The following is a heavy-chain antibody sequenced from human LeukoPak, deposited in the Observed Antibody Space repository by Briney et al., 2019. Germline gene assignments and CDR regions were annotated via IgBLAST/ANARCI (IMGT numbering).Heavy chain of an antibody. Sequence: SETLSLTCAVYGGSFSGYYWSWIRQPPGKGLEWIGEINHSGSTNYNPSLKSRVTISVDTPKNQFSLKLSSVTAADTAVYYCARGALSYGSGSWARNWFDPWGQGTLVTVSS. J-gene: IGHJ5*02. CDR1: GGSFSGYY. V-gene: IGHV4-34*01. CDR3: ARGALSYGSGSWARNWFDP. D-gene: IGHD3-10*01. CDR2: INHSGST.